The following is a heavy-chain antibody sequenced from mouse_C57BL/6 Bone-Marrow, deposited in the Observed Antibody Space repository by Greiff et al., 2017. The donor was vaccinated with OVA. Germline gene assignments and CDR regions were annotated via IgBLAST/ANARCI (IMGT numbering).Heavy chain of an antibody. D-gene: IGHD2-1*01. CDR2: ISDGGSYT. J-gene: IGHJ4*01. V-gene: IGHV5-4*01. Sequence: DVKLVESGGGLVKPGGSLKLSCAASGFTFSSYAMSWVRQTPEKRLEWVATISDGGSYTYYPDNVKGRFTISRDNAKNNLYLQMSHLKSEDTAMYYCAREGNYGGYYAMDYWGQGTSVTVSS. CDR3: AREGNYGGYYAMDY. CDR1: GFTFSSYA.